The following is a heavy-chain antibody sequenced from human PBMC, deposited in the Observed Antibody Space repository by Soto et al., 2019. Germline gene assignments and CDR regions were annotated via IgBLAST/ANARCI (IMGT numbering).Heavy chain of an antibody. Sequence: GGSLRLSCAASGFTFSSYAMSWVRQAPGKGLEWVSAISGSGGSTYYADSVKGRFTISRDNSKNTLYLQMNSLRAEDTAVYYCAKGFSANVVVAANRNYYYYGMDVWGQGTTVTVSS. J-gene: IGHJ6*02. CDR1: GFTFSSYA. CDR3: AKGFSANVVVAANRNYYYYGMDV. D-gene: IGHD2-15*01. V-gene: IGHV3-23*01. CDR2: ISGSGGST.